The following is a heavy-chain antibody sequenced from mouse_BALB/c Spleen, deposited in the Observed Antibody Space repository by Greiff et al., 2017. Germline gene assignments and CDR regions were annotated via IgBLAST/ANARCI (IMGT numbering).Heavy chain of an antibody. CDR1: GFTFSSYG. V-gene: IGHV5-6-3*01. J-gene: IGHJ2*01. CDR2: INSNGGST. CDR3: ARYGNYFLFDY. Sequence: EVKLVESGGGLVQPGGSLKLSCAASGFTFSSYGMSWVRQTPDKRLELVATINSNGGSTYYPDSVKGRFTISRDNAKNTLYLQMSSLKSEDTAMYYCARYGNYFLFDYWGQGTTLTVSS. D-gene: IGHD2-1*01.